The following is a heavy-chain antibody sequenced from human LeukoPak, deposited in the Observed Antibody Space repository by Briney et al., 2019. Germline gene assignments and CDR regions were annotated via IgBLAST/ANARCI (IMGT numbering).Heavy chain of an antibody. CDR2: IDPSDSYT. CDR3: ARHRPYYYDSSGYYYSDY. V-gene: IGHV5-10-1*01. Sequence: GESLPISGQGSGSSFTSYWISWVRQMPGKGREWMGRIDPSDSYTNYSPSFQGHVTISADKSISTAYLQWSSLKASDTAMYYCARHRPYYYDSSGYYYSDYWGQGTLVTVSS. CDR1: GSSFTSYW. J-gene: IGHJ4*02. D-gene: IGHD3-22*01.